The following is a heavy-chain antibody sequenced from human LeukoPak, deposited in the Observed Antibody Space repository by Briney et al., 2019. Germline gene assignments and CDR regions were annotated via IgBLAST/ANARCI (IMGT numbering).Heavy chain of an antibody. CDR2: MSSSDNPI. D-gene: IGHD2-2*01. V-gene: IGHV3-11*01. CDR3: ARDRVGSSTSCYDY. CDR1: GFSFSDHN. Sequence: PGGSLRLSCAASGFSFSDHNMSWIRQAPGKGLEWVSYMSSSDNPIYYADSVKGRFTISRDNAKNSLYLQMNNLRAEDTAVYYCARDRVGSSTSCYDYWGQGTLVTVSS. J-gene: IGHJ4*02.